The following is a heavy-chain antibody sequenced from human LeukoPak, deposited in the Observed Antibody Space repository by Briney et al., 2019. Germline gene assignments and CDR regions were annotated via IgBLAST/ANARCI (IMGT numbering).Heavy chain of an antibody. Sequence: PGGSLRLSCAASGFTLSTYSMNWVRQAPGKGLEWVSSISSSSSYIYYADSLKGRFTISRDNAKNSLYLQMNSLRAEDTAVYYCARERFYSSGSKSNRVDYWGQGTLVTVSS. CDR1: GFTLSTYS. J-gene: IGHJ4*02. V-gene: IGHV3-21*04. D-gene: IGHD6-19*01. CDR2: ISSSSSYI. CDR3: ARERFYSSGSKSNRVDY.